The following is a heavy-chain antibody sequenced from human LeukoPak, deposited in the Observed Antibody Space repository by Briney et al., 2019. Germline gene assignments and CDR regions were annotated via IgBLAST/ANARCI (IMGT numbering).Heavy chain of an antibody. Sequence: ASVKVSCKVSGYTLSDLSIHWVRQSPGKGPEWIGGSDPEDGEPVYLQKLEGRVTMTEDTSTSTAYMELRSLRSDDTAVYYCARGPIAAAGDYWGQGTLVTVSS. CDR2: SDPEDGEP. V-gene: IGHV1-24*01. D-gene: IGHD6-13*01. J-gene: IGHJ4*02. CDR3: ARGPIAAAGDY. CDR1: GYTLSDLS.